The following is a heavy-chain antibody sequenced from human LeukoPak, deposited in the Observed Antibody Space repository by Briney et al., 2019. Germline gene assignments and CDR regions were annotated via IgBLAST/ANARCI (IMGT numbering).Heavy chain of an antibody. CDR1: GGSFSGYY. Sequence: PSETLSLTCAGYGGSFSGYYWSWIRHPPGKGLEWIGEINHSGSTNYNPSLKSRVTISVDTSKNQFSLKLSSVTAADTAVYYCARGLGYSNYVFDYWGQGTLVTVSS. D-gene: IGHD4-11*01. V-gene: IGHV4-34*01. CDR2: INHSGST. CDR3: ARGLGYSNYVFDY. J-gene: IGHJ4*02.